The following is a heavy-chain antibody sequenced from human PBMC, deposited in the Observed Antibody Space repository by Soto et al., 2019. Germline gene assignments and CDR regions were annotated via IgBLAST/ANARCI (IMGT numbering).Heavy chain of an antibody. CDR2: ISYDGSNK. D-gene: IGHD1-7*01. V-gene: IGHV3-30-3*01. J-gene: IGHJ6*02. Sequence: QVQLVESGGGVVQPGRSLRLSCAASGFTFSSYAMHWVRQAPGKGLEWVAVISYDGSNKYYADSVKGRFTISRDNSKNTLYLQMNSLRDEDTAVYYCARARYWNYVLWRLDVWGQGTTVTVSS. CDR1: GFTFSSYA. CDR3: ARARYWNYVLWRLDV.